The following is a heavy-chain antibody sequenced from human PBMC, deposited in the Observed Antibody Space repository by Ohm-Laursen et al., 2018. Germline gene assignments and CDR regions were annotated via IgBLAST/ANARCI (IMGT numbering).Heavy chain of an antibody. Sequence: SLRLSCTASGFTFSSYWMHWVRQAPGKGLVWVSRISIDGSRTAYADSVKGRFTISRDNAKNTLNLQMNSLRAEDTAVYYCARVSRGTLQSPWGQGTLVTVSS. CDR2: ISIDGSRT. V-gene: IGHV3-74*01. CDR3: ARVSRGTLQSP. J-gene: IGHJ5*02. D-gene: IGHD5-24*01. CDR1: GFTFSSYW.